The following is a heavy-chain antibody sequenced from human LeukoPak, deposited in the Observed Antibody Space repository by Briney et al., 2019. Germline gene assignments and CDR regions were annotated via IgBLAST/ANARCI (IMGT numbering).Heavy chain of an antibody. D-gene: IGHD3-22*01. V-gene: IGHV3-33*06. CDR1: GFTFSSYG. J-gene: IGHJ5*02. CDR3: AKDGPYDPVKLFDP. Sequence: GGSLRLSCAASGFTFSSYGMHWVRQAPGKGLEWVAVIWYDGSNKYYADSVKGRFTISRDNSKNTLYLQMNSLRAEDTAVYYCAKDGPYDPVKLFDPWGQGTLVTVSS. CDR2: IWYDGSNK.